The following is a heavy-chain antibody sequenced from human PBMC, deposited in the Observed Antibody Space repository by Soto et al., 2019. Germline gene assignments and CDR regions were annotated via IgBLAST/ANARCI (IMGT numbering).Heavy chain of an antibody. Sequence: EVQLLESGGGLVQPGGSLRLSCAASGFTFSSYAMSWVRQAPGKGLEWVSAISGSGGSTYYADSVKGRFTISRDNSKNTLYLQMNSLRAEGTAVYYCAKVDILVMGYFDYWGQGTLVTVSS. CDR1: GFTFSSYA. J-gene: IGHJ4*02. D-gene: IGHD3-9*01. CDR3: AKVDILVMGYFDY. CDR2: ISGSGGST. V-gene: IGHV3-23*01.